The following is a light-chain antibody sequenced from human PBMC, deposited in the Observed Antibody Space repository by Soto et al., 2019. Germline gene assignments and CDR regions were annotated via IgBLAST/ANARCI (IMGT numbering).Light chain of an antibody. CDR1: QSIENK. V-gene: IGKV3D-15*01. Sequence: IMMTQSPATLSVSPGEGATLSCRASQSIENKLAWYHQSPGQPPRLLIYGASTRAPGIPVRFSGSGSGTDFTLYISVLQSEDFCVYYCQQYRSWRTFGQGTTVEVK. J-gene: IGKJ1*01. CDR2: GAS. CDR3: QQYRSWRT.